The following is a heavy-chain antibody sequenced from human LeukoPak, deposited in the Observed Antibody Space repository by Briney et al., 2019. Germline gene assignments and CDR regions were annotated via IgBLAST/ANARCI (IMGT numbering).Heavy chain of an antibody. V-gene: IGHV3-74*01. Sequence: PGGSLRLSCAASGFTFSDYWMHWVRQAPGKGLVWVSRIKSDGGLTNYADSVKGRFTISRDNSKNTLYLQMNSLRAEDTAVYYCAKCILTGYYKGYMDVWGKGTTVTISS. CDR2: IKSDGGLT. J-gene: IGHJ6*03. CDR3: AKCILTGYYKGYMDV. D-gene: IGHD3-9*01. CDR1: GFTFSDYW.